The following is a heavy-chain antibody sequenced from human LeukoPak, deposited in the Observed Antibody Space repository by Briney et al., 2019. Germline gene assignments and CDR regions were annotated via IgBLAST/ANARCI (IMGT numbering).Heavy chain of an antibody. Sequence: ASVKVSCKASGYTFTSYGISWVRQAPGQGLEWMGWISAYNGNTNYAQKLQGRVTMTTDTSTSTAYMELRSLRSDDTAVYYCARDLFTMVRGVIKTGYWGQGTLVTVSS. CDR2: ISAYNGNT. D-gene: IGHD3-10*01. CDR3: ARDLFTMVRGVIKTGY. J-gene: IGHJ4*02. V-gene: IGHV1-18*01. CDR1: GYTFTSYG.